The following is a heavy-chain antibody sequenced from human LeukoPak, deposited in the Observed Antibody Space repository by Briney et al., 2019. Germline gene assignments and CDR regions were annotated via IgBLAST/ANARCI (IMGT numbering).Heavy chain of an antibody. CDR1: GFTFSTYS. D-gene: IGHD5-24*01. Sequence: EGSLRLSCATSGFTFSTYSMHWVRQAPGKGLEWVAVVSYEGSNGYYADSVKGRFTISRDNSKNTLYLQMNSLRAEDTAVYYCARSGSLMATMDYWGQGTLVTVSS. CDR3: ARSGSLMATMDY. J-gene: IGHJ4*02. CDR2: VSYEGSNG. V-gene: IGHV3-30-3*01.